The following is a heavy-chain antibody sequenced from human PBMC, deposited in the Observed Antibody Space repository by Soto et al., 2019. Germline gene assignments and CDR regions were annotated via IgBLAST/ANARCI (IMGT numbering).Heavy chain of an antibody. D-gene: IGHD2-2*01. Sequence: QVQLQQWGAGLLKPSETLSLTCAVYGGSFSGYYWSWIRQPPGKGLEWIGEINHSGSTNYNPSLKSRVTISVDTSKNQFSLKLSSVTAADTAVYYCARWGIVVVPAAKRRGDYWCQGTLVTVSS. V-gene: IGHV4-34*01. J-gene: IGHJ4*02. CDR3: ARWGIVVVPAAKRRGDY. CDR1: GGSFSGYY. CDR2: INHSGST.